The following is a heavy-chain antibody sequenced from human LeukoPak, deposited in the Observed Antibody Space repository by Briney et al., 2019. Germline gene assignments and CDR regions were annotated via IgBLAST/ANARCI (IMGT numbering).Heavy chain of an antibody. CDR1: GFTFSSSG. D-gene: IGHD6-13*01. J-gene: IGHJ3*01. Sequence: GGSLRLSCAASGFTFSSSGMTWVRQAPGKGLEWVSGISGSGEYTNYADSVKGRFTISRDNSKNTLDLQMNSLRAEDTAVYYCAKGSIGSSSSGRHGGFDFWGQGTMVTVSS. V-gene: IGHV3-23*01. CDR2: ISGSGEYT. CDR3: AKGSIGSSSSGRHGGFDF.